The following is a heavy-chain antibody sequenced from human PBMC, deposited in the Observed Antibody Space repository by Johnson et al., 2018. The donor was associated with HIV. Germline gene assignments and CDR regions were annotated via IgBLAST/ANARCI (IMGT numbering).Heavy chain of an antibody. CDR2: ISYDGSNK. Sequence: QVQLVESGGGVVQPGRSLRLSCAASGFTFSSYAMHWVRQAPGKGLEWVAVISYDGSNKYYADSVKGRFPISRDNSKNTLYLQMNSLRAEDTAVYYCAKVYCGGDCSFGGAAFNIWGQGTMVTVSS. J-gene: IGHJ3*02. V-gene: IGHV3-30*18. CDR3: AKVYCGGDCSFGGAAFNI. D-gene: IGHD2-21*02. CDR1: GFTFSSYA.